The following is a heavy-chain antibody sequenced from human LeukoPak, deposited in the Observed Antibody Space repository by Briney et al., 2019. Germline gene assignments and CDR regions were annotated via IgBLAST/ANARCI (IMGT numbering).Heavy chain of an antibody. J-gene: IGHJ4*02. CDR3: ARNLIGGPAALVDY. CDR1: GFIFSGSD. V-gene: IGHV3-48*02. D-gene: IGHD2-2*01. CDR2: ITGSGDTL. Sequence: GGSLRLSCAASGFIFSGSDMHWVRQAPGKGLEWVSYITGSGDTLYYADSVEGRFTISRDNAKNSLYLQMNSLRDEDTALYYCARNLIGGPAALVDYWGQGTLVTLSS.